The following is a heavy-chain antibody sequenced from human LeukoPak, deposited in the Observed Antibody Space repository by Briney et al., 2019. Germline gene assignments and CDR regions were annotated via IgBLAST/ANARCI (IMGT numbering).Heavy chain of an antibody. CDR2: VTKSGDSK. D-gene: IGHD1-1*01. J-gene: IGHJ4*02. CDR1: GFTFSDSY. CDR3: ARGPRLRVDPTSIEYYFDY. Sequence: GGSLRLSCAASGFTFSDSYMTWIRQAPGKGLEWISYVTKSGDSKYYADSVKGRFTISRDNVEKSLYLQLNSLRAEDTAVYYCARGPRLRVDPTSIEYYFDYWGQGTLVTVSS. V-gene: IGHV3-11*01.